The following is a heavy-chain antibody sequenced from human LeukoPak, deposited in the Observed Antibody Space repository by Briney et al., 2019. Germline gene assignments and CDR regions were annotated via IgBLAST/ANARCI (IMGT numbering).Heavy chain of an antibody. Sequence: SETLSLTCTVSGGSISSGDYYWSWIRQPPGKGLEWIGYIYYSGSTYYNPSLKSRVTISVDTSKNQFSLKLSSVAAADTAVYYCARDLLNEGNHLDYWGQGTLVTVSS. CDR1: GGSISSGDYY. V-gene: IGHV4-30-4*01. J-gene: IGHJ4*02. CDR3: ARDLLNEGNHLDY. D-gene: IGHD4-23*01. CDR2: IYYSGST.